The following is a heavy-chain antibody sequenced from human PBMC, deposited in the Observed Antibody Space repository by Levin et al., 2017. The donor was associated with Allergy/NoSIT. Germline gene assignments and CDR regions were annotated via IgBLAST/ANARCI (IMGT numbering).Heavy chain of an antibody. J-gene: IGHJ5*02. D-gene: IGHD2-2*02. CDR3: ARIYCDSSSCYTSYTGWFDP. CDR2: IYTSGST. CDR1: GGSISSSY. V-gene: IGHV4-4*07. Sequence: SQTLSLTCTVSGGSISSSYWSWIRQPAGKGLEWIGRIYTSGSTDYNPSLKSRVSMSVDTSKNQFSLKLSSVTAADTAVYFCARIYCDSSSCYTSYTGWFDPWGQGTLVTVSS.